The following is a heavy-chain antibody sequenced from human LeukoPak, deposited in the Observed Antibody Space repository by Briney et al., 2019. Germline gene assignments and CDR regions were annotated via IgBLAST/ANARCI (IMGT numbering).Heavy chain of an antibody. J-gene: IGHJ4*02. CDR3: ARDSTPQQLVPNTGNQEFDY. CDR1: GYTFTGYY. Sequence: ASVKVSCKASGYTFTGYYMHWVRQAPGQGLEWMGWINPNSGGTNYAQKFQGRVTMTRDTSISTAYMELSRLRSDDTAVYYCARDSTPQQLVPNTGNQEFDYWGQGTLVTVSS. V-gene: IGHV1-2*02. D-gene: IGHD6-13*01. CDR2: INPNSGGT.